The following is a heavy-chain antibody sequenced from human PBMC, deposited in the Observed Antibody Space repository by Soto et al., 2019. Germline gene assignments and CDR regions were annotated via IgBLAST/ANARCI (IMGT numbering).Heavy chain of an antibody. CDR1: GFTFSSYA. D-gene: IGHD3-10*01. CDR2: ISYDGSNK. CDR3: ARDSGRWFGDTRERYSFDY. V-gene: IGHV3-30-3*01. Sequence: GGSLRLSCAASGFTFSSYAMHWVRQAPGKGLEWVAVISYDGSNKYYADSVKGRFTISRDNSKNTLYLQMNSLRAEDTAVYYCARDSGRWFGDTRERYSFDYWGQGTFVTFSS. J-gene: IGHJ4*02.